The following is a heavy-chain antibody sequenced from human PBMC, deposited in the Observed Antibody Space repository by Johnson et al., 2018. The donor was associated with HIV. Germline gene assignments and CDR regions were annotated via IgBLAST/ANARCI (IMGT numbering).Heavy chain of an antibody. CDR2: IYSSGST. V-gene: IGHV3-66*01. Sequence: VQLLESGGGLVQPGGSLRLSCAASGFTVSSNYMSWVRQAPGKGLEWVSVIYSSGSTYYADSVKGRFTISRDNSKNTLYLQINSLRAEDTAVYYCARDALEAFQAFDIWGQGTMVTVSS. CDR3: ARDALEAFQAFDI. D-gene: IGHD2/OR15-2a*01. J-gene: IGHJ3*02. CDR1: GFTVSSNY.